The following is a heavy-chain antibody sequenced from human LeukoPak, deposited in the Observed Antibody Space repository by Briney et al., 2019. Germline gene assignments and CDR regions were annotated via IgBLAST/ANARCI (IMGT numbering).Heavy chain of an antibody. J-gene: IGHJ6*02. CDR2: ISAYNGNT. Sequence: ASVKVSCKASGYTFTSYGISWVRQAPGQGLEWMGWISAYNGNTNYAQKLQGRVTMTTDTSTSTAYMELRSLRSDDTAVYYCARDLRGYSSSWYSDYYYYGMDVWGQGTTVTVSS. V-gene: IGHV1-18*01. CDR3: ARDLRGYSSSWYSDYYYYGMDV. CDR1: GYTFTSYG. D-gene: IGHD6-13*01.